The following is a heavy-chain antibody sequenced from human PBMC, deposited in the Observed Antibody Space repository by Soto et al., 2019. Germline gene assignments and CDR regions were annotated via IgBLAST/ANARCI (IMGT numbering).Heavy chain of an antibody. Sequence: GGSLRLSCAASGFTFSSSAVHWFRQAPGKGLEYVSAISSNGGSTYYANSVKGRFTISRDNSKNTLYLQMGSLRAEDMAVYYSAREIKDRRGTPRWSEPWDEGTWVIVS. J-gene: IGHJ5*02. CDR2: ISSNGGST. D-gene: IGHD3-22*01. CDR3: AREIKDRRGTPRWSEP. V-gene: IGHV3-64*01. CDR1: GFTFSSSA.